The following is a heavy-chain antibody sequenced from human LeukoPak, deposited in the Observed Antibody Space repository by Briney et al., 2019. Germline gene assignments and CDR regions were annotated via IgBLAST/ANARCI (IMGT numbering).Heavy chain of an antibody. CDR3: ARDLPFED. Sequence: ASVKVSCKASGYTFTNYHMHWVRQAPGQGLEWMGRIYPSSGGTNYAQKFQGRITLTTDTSINTAYMELSRLRFDDTAVYYCARDLPFEDWGQGTLVTVSS. J-gene: IGHJ4*02. CDR2: IYPSSGGT. CDR1: GYTFTNYH. V-gene: IGHV1-2*06. D-gene: IGHD2/OR15-2a*01.